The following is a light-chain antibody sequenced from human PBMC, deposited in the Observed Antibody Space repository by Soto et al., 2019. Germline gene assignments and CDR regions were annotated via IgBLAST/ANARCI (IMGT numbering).Light chain of an antibody. CDR3: AAWDDSLSGPV. V-gene: IGLV1-47*01. J-gene: IGLJ1*01. CDR1: SSNIGSNY. CDR2: RNN. Sequence: QSVLTQPPSASGTPGQRVTISCSGSSSNIGSNYVYWYQQLPGTAPKLLIYRNNQRPSGVPDRFSGSKSGTSASLAISGLRSEDEADYYCAAWDDSLSGPVVGTGTKV.